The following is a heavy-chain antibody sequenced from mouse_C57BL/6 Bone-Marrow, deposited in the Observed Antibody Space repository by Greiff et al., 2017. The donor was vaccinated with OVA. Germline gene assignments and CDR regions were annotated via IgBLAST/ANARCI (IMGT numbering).Heavy chain of an antibody. D-gene: IGHD1-1*01. CDR1: GYTFTSYW. CDR2: IDPSDSYT. Sequence: QVQLKQPGAELVRPGTSVKLSCKASGYTFTSYWMHWVKQRPGQGLEWIGVIDPSDSYTNYNQKFKGKATLTVDTSSSTAYMQLSSLTSEDSAVYYCARKERSVLFDYWGQGTTLTVSS. J-gene: IGHJ2*01. CDR3: ARKERSVLFDY. V-gene: IGHV1-59*01.